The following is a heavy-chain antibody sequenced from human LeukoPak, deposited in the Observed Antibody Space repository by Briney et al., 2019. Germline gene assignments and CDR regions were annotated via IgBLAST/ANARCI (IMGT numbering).Heavy chain of an antibody. CDR1: GLTFRSYW. Sequence: GGSLRLSCAVSGLTFRSYWMSWVRQAPGKGLEWVANINQDGSEKYFLDSVRGRFTISRDNAKNSLALQMNALRAEDTAVYYCARERDGRFFDYWGQGTLVTVSS. V-gene: IGHV3-7*01. CDR2: INQDGSEK. D-gene: IGHD5-24*01. CDR3: ARERDGRFFDY. J-gene: IGHJ4*02.